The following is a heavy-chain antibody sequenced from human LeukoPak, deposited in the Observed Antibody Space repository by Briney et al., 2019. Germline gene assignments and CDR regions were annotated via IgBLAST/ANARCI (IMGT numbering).Heavy chain of an antibody. CDR3: ATGSDYYYAS. V-gene: IGHV3-30*03. CDR2: IPHDGSNA. J-gene: IGHJ5*02. D-gene: IGHD3-3*01. Sequence: PGRSLRLTYVASGFTFTRNCMHWVRQAPGKGLEWVAAIPHDGSNALYADSVKGRFTISRDDSKNTQYLQMNGLRIEDSAMYYCATGSDYYYASWGRGTLVTVSS. CDR1: GFTFTRNC.